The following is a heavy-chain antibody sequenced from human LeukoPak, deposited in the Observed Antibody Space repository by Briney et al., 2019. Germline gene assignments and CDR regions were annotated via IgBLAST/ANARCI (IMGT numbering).Heavy chain of an antibody. D-gene: IGHD6-13*01. V-gene: IGHV3-30-3*01. CDR1: GFTFSSYA. CDR3: ARLGSIAAAGTPDY. J-gene: IGHJ4*02. CDR2: ISYDGSNK. Sequence: PGGSLRLSCAASGFTFSSYAMHWVRQAPGKGLEWVAVISYDGSNKYYADSVKGRFTISRDNSKNTLYLQMNSLRAADTAVYYCARLGSIAAAGTPDYWGQGTLVTVSS.